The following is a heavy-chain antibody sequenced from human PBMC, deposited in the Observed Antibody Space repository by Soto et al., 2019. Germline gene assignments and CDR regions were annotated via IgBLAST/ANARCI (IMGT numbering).Heavy chain of an antibody. J-gene: IGHJ6*02. D-gene: IGHD3-3*01. CDR1: GFTFSSYA. Sequence: PGGSLRLSCAASGFTFSSYAMHWVRQAPGKGLEWVAVISYDGSNKYYAHSVKGRFTISRDNSKNTLYLQMNSLRAEDTAVYYCARVSYDFWSGYYTGIGYYYYGMDVWGQGTTVTVSS. V-gene: IGHV3-30-3*01. CDR3: ARVSYDFWSGYYTGIGYYYYGMDV. CDR2: ISYDGSNK.